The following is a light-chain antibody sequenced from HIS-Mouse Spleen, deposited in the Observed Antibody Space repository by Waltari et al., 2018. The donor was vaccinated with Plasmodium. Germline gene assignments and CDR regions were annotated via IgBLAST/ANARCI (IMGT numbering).Light chain of an antibody. J-gene: IGLJ3*02. V-gene: IGLV3-10*01. Sequence: SYELTQPPSVSVSPGQTARITCSGDALPQKYAYWYQQKSGQAPVLVIYEDSKRPSGIPERFSGSSSGTMATLTISGAQVEDEADYYWYSTDSSGNHRVFGGGTKLTVL. CDR2: EDS. CDR1: ALPQKY. CDR3: YSTDSSGNHRV.